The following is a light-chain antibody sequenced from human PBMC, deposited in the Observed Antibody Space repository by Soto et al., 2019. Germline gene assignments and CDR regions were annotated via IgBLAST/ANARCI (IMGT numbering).Light chain of an antibody. CDR2: GAS. V-gene: IGKV3-20*01. Sequence: EMVFTLCPGTLSLSPGERAILSCSASQSVSSSYLAWYQQKPGQAPRLLIYGASSRATGIPDRFSGSGSGTDFTLTISRLEPEDFAVYYCQQYGSSPVTFGQGTRLEIK. CDR1: QSVSSSY. CDR3: QQYGSSPVT. J-gene: IGKJ5*01.